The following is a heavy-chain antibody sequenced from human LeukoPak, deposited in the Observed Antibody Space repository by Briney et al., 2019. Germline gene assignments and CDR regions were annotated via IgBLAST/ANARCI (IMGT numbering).Heavy chain of an antibody. D-gene: IGHD6-6*01. V-gene: IGHV1-69*05. CDR2: IIPIFGTA. J-gene: IGHJ3*02. CDR3: ARDQLWGIAARPEWLHAFDI. CDR1: GGTFSSYA. Sequence: SVKVSCKASGGTFSSYAISWVRQAPGQGLEWMGGIIPIFGTANYAQKFQGRVTITTDESTSTAYMELSSLRSEDTAVYYCARDQLWGIAARPEWLHAFDIWGQGTMVTVSS.